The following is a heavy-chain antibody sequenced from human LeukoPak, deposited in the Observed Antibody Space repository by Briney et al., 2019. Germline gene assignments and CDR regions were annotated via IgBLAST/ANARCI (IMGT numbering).Heavy chain of an antibody. Sequence: GGSLRLSCAPSGFTASSNYMSWVRQAPGKGLEWGSVIYSGGSTYYADSVKGRFTISRDNSKNTLYLQMNSLRAEDTAVYYCASGSGSYRTPYYYMDVWGTGTTVTVSS. CDR1: GFTASSNY. J-gene: IGHJ6*03. V-gene: IGHV3-53*01. CDR3: ASGSGSYRTPYYYMDV. CDR2: IYSGGST. D-gene: IGHD3-10*01.